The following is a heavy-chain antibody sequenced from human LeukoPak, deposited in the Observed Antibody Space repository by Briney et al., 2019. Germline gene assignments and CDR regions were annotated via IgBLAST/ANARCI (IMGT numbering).Heavy chain of an antibody. CDR2: IYSGST. V-gene: IGHV4-59*01. CDR1: GGSISGYY. CDR3: ARYRAFDI. J-gene: IGHJ3*02. Sequence: SETLSLTCTVSGGSISGYYWSWIRQPPGKALEWIGYIYSGSTDYNPSLKSRVTISMDTSKNQFSLNLNSLTAADTAVYYCARYRAFDIWGQGTMVTVSS.